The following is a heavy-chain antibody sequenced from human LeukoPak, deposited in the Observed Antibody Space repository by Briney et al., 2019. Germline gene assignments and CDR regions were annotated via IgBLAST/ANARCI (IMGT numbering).Heavy chain of an antibody. Sequence: GGSLRLSCAASGFTFSSYSMNWVRQAREKGLEWVSSISSSSSYIYYADSVKGRFTISRDNAKNSLYLQMNSLRAEDTAVYYRARDLAIFGVVSALDYWGQGTLVTVSS. V-gene: IGHV3-21*01. CDR1: GFTFSSYS. CDR2: ISSSSSYI. J-gene: IGHJ4*02. CDR3: ARDLAIFGVVSALDY. D-gene: IGHD3-3*01.